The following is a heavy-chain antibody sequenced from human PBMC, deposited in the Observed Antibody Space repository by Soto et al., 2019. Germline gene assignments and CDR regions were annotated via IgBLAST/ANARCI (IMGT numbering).Heavy chain of an antibody. J-gene: IGHJ5*02. Sequence: GGSLRLSCAASEFTFSSYWMSWVRQAPGKGLEWVANIKQDGSGKYHADSVKGRFTISRDNAKNSLYLQMNSLRVEDTAMYYCARDPGYCSSGSCRWFDPWGQGTLVTVSS. CDR3: ARDPGYCSSGSCRWFDP. V-gene: IGHV3-7*03. CDR1: EFTFSSYW. D-gene: IGHD2-15*01. CDR2: IKQDGSGK.